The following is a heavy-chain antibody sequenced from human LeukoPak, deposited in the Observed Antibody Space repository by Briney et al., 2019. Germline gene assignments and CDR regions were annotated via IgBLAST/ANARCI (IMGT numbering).Heavy chain of an antibody. CDR2: ISGSGDST. CDR3: AKELLLTYAGNPLFDY. V-gene: IGHV3-23*01. D-gene: IGHD2-15*01. Sequence: PGGSLRLSCAVSGFTFSSYSMSWVRQAPGKGLEWVSAISGSGDSTYYADSVRGRFTISRDNSKNTLDLQMDSLRADDTAVYYCAKELLLTYAGNPLFDYWGQGTLVTVSS. J-gene: IGHJ4*02. CDR1: GFTFSSYS.